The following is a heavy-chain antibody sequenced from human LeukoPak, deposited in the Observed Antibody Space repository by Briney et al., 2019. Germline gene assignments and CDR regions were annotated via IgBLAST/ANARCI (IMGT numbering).Heavy chain of an antibody. CDR2: IKSDGSST. Sequence: GSLRLSCAASGFIFSSYWMHWVRQAPGKGLVWVSRIKSDGSSTSYADSVTGRVTISRDNAKNTLYLQLNSLRAEDTAVYYCARDPHGSGSYDSPHDAFDIWGQGTMVTVSS. D-gene: IGHD3-10*01. CDR1: GFIFSSYW. J-gene: IGHJ3*02. CDR3: ARDPHGSGSYDSPHDAFDI. V-gene: IGHV3-74*01.